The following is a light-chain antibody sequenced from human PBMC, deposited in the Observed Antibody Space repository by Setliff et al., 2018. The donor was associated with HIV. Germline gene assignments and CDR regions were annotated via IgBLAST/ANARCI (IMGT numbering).Light chain of an antibody. Sequence: QSALTQPPSVSAAAGQNVTFSCSGSSTNIGNSFVSWYQHVPGTAPKLLIYDNNQRPSGIPDRFSATKSGTSATLGISGLQTGDEADYYCGTWDRGLSAVVFGGGTQLTVL. CDR3: GTWDRGLSAVV. CDR2: DNN. V-gene: IGLV1-51*01. CDR1: STNIGNSF. J-gene: IGLJ2*01.